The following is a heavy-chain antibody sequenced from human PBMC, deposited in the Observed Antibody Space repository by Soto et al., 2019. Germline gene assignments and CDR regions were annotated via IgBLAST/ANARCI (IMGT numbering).Heavy chain of an antibody. CDR2: INAGNGNT. CDR3: ARSIVVVTALDY. D-gene: IGHD2-21*02. Sequence: ASVKVSCKASGYTLTSYAMHWVRQAPGQRLEWMGWINAGNGNTKYSQKFQGRVTITRDTSASTAYMELSSLRSEDTAVYYCARSIVVVTALDYWGQGSLVTISS. J-gene: IGHJ4*02. CDR1: GYTLTSYA. V-gene: IGHV1-3*01.